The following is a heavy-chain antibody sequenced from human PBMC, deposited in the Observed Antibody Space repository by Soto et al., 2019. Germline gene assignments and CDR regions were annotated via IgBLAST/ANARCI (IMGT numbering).Heavy chain of an antibody. V-gene: IGHV4-59*01. J-gene: IGHJ5*02. D-gene: IGHD1-26*01. CDR1: GGSISSYY. CDR3: AKYSGSARGWFDP. CDR2: IYYSGST. Sequence: QVQLQESGPGLVKPSETLSLTCTVSGGSISSYYWSWIRQPPGKGLEWIGYIYYSGSTNYNPSLKSRVTLSVDTSKNQFSLKLSSVTAADTAVYYCAKYSGSARGWFDPWGQGTLVTVSS.